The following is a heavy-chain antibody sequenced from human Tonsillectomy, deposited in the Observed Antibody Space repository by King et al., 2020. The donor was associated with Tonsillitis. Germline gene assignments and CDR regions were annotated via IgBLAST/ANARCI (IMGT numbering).Heavy chain of an antibody. Sequence: VQLVESGGGLVQPGGSLRLSCAASGFTFSSYSMNWVRQAPGKGLEWVSYISSSSSTIYYADSVKGRFTISRDNAKNSLYLQMNSLRAEDTAVYYCARDEEYCSGGSCYPNFDYWGQGTLVTVSS. V-gene: IGHV3-48*01. J-gene: IGHJ4*02. D-gene: IGHD2-15*01. CDR2: ISSSSSTI. CDR3: ARDEEYCSGGSCYPNFDY. CDR1: GFTFSSYS.